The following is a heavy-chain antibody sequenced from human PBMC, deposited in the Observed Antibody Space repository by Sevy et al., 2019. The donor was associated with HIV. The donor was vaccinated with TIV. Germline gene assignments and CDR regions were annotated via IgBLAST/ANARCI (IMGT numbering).Heavy chain of an antibody. CDR2: ISAYNGNT. Sequence: ASVKVSCKASGYTFTSYGISWVRQAPGQGLEWMGWISAYNGNTNYAQKLQGRVTMTTDTSTSTAYMERRSLRSDDTAVYYCARGGYCSSTSCYGAGYYYYGMDVWGQGTTVTVSS. CDR3: ARGGYCSSTSCYGAGYYYYGMDV. D-gene: IGHD2-2*01. CDR1: GYTFTSYG. V-gene: IGHV1-18*01. J-gene: IGHJ6*02.